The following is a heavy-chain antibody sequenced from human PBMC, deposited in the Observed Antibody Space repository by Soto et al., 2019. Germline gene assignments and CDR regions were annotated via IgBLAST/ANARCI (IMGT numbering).Heavy chain of an antibody. Sequence: QMQLVQSGPEVKKPGTSVKVSCKASGFTFTSSAVQWVRQARGQRLEWIGWIVVGSGNTNYAQKFQERVTITRDMSTSTAYMELSSLRSEDTAVYYCAAERGYCSGGSCYPRDFQHWGQGTLVTVSS. CDR2: IVVGSGNT. J-gene: IGHJ1*01. D-gene: IGHD2-15*01. CDR3: AAERGYCSGGSCYPRDFQH. V-gene: IGHV1-58*01. CDR1: GFTFTSSA.